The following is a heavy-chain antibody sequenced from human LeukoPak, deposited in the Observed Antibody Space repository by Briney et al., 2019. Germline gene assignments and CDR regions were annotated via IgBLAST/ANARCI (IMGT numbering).Heavy chain of an antibody. V-gene: IGHV4-61*01. Sequence: SETLSLTCTVSGGSVSSGSSFWSWIRQPPGKGLEWIGYIYHSGNTNYNPSLKSRVTISVDTSKSQLTLKLNSVTAADTAVYYCARDRNYYDSSGYYFANWGQGTLVTVSS. D-gene: IGHD3-22*01. CDR1: GGSVSSGSSF. CDR3: ARDRNYYDSSGYYFAN. CDR2: IYHSGNT. J-gene: IGHJ4*02.